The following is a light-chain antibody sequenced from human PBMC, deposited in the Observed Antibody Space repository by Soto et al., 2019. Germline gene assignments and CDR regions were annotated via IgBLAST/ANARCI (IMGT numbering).Light chain of an antibody. J-gene: IGKJ4*01. CDR1: QSITNNY. CDR2: GAS. CDR3: QQYGYLVT. V-gene: IGKV3-20*01. Sequence: EIVFTQSPVTLSLSPGERATLSCRASQSITNNYLAWYQQKPGRAHRLLIYGASSRATGIPDRFSGSGSGTDFTLTISRLEPEDFAMYYCQQYGYLVTFGGGTKVEIK.